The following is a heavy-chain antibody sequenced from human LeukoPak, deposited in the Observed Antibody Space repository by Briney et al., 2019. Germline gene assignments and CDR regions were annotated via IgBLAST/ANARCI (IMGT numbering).Heavy chain of an antibody. CDR3: ARGYQLPHYYGMDG. V-gene: IGHV4-34*01. J-gene: IGHJ6*04. D-gene: IGHD2-2*01. CDR2: INHSGST. CDR1: GGSFSGYY. Sequence: SETLSLTCAVYGGSFSGYYWSGIRQPPGKGRDWMGEINHSGSTNYNPSLKSRVTISVDTSKNQFSLKLSSVTAADTAVYYCARGYQLPHYYGMDGWGKATTVTASS.